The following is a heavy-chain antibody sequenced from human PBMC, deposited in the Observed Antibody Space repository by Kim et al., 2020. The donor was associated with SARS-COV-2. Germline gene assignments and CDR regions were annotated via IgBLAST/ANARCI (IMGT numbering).Heavy chain of an antibody. Sequence: GGSLRLSCAASGFTFSSYAMHWVRQAPGKGLEWVAVISYDGSNKYYADSVKGRFTISRDNSKNTLYLQMNSLRAKDTAVYYCARDRNYYDSSGYYYPRYYYYYGMDVWGQGTTVTVSS. J-gene: IGHJ6*02. CDR2: ISYDGSNK. V-gene: IGHV3-30-3*01. CDR3: ARDRNYYDSSGYYYPRYYYYYGMDV. CDR1: GFTFSSYA. D-gene: IGHD3-22*01.